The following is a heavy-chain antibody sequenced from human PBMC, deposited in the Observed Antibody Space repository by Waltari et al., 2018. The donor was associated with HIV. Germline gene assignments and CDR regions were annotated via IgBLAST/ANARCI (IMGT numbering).Heavy chain of an antibody. CDR3: AREVPAATDERSDGMDV. V-gene: IGHV1-2*04. CDR1: GYTFTGYY. CDR2: INPNSGGT. D-gene: IGHD2-2*01. J-gene: IGHJ6*02. Sequence: QVQLVQSGAEVKKPGASVKVSCKASGYTFTGYYMHWVRQAPGQGLEWMGWINPNSGGTNYAQKFQGWVTMTRDTSISTAYMELSRLRSDDTAVYYCAREVPAATDERSDGMDVWGQGTTVTVSS.